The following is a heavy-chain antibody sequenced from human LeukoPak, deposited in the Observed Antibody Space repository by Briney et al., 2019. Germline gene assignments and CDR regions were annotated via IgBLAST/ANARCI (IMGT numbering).Heavy chain of an antibody. CDR1: GFTFSSYS. V-gene: IGHV3-21*01. CDR2: ISSSSSYI. J-gene: IGHJ4*02. D-gene: IGHD2-2*01. CDR3: ASETYCSSTSCFFHY. Sequence: GGSLRLSCAASGFTFSSYSMNWVRQAPGKGLEWVSSISSSSSYIYYADSVKGRFTISRDNAKNSLYLQMNSLRAEDTAVYYCASETYCSSTSCFFHYWGQGTLVTLSS.